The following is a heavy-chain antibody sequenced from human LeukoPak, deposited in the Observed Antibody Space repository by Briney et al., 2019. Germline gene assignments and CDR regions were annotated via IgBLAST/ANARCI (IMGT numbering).Heavy chain of an antibody. CDR2: INPNSGGT. Sequence: GSVKVSCKASGYSFIGYYMHWVRQAPGQGLEWTGWINPNSGGTNYAQKFQGRVTMTRDTSISTAYMELSRLRSDDTAVYYCARTYCNSTRCSNWFDPWGQGTLVTVSS. J-gene: IGHJ5*02. D-gene: IGHD2-2*01. CDR1: GYSFIGYY. CDR3: ARTYCNSTRCSNWFDP. V-gene: IGHV1-2*02.